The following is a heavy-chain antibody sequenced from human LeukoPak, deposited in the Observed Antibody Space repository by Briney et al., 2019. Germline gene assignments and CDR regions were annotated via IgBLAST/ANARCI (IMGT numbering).Heavy chain of an antibody. V-gene: IGHV4-4*02. Sequence: KSSETLSLTYAVSGGSISSSNWWSWVRQPPGKGLEWIGEISLRGRTQYNPSLKSRVNISIDESKNQLYMSLASVTAADTAVYYCSRESGPYSRLGHWGQGTLVAVTS. CDR1: GGSISSSNW. D-gene: IGHD3-16*01. CDR2: ISLRGRT. J-gene: IGHJ4*02. CDR3: SRESGPYSRLGH.